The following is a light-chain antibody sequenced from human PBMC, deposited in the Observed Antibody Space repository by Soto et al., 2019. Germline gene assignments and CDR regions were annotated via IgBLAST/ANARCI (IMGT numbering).Light chain of an antibody. CDR3: QQYNNWPPVT. V-gene: IGKV3-15*01. J-gene: IGKJ1*01. CDR2: GAS. Sequence: ETVMTHSPATLSLSPGERATLSFSSSQSVSSKLVWYQQKPGQAPRFLIYGASTRATGIPARFSGSGSGTEFTLTISSLQSEDFAVYYCQQYNNWPPVTFGQGTKVDIK. CDR1: QSVSSK.